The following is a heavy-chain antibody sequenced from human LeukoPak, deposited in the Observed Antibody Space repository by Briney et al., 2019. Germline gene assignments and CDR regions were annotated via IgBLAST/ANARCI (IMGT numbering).Heavy chain of an antibody. CDR1: GYSFTSYW. CDR3: ARQLRAVGSGYLWLIDY. D-gene: IGHD3-22*01. CDR2: IDPSDSYT. Sequence: GESLKISCKGSGYSFTSYWISWVRQVRGKGLEWMGRIDPSDSYTNYSPSFQGHGTISADKSISTAYLQWSSLKASDTAMYYCARQLRAVGSGYLWLIDYWGQGTLVTVSS. J-gene: IGHJ4*02. V-gene: IGHV5-10-1*01.